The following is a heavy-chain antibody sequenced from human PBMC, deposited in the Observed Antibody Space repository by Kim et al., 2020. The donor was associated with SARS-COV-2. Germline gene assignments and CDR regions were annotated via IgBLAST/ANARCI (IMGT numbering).Heavy chain of an antibody. CDR1: GFTISSYA. D-gene: IGHD1-26*01. J-gene: IGHJ6*02. CDR3: AKYRGRSISAWYAMDV. Sequence: GGSLRLSCAASGFTISSYAMSWVRQAPGKGLEWVSAISGNGGSTYYADSVKGRFTISRDNAKNTLYLQMNSLRAEDTAVYYCAKYRGRSISAWYAMDVWGQGTTVTVSS. V-gene: IGHV3-23*01. CDR2: ISGNGGST.